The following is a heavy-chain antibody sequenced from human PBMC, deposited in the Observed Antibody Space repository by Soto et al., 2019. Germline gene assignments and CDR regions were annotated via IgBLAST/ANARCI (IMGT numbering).Heavy chain of an antibody. CDR3: GRCTGTSCHLGADF. J-gene: IGHJ4*02. Sequence: QVQLVESGGGVVQPGRSLRLSCVASGFTFSNYALHWVRQAPGRGLEWVALISFDGNNKYYANSVKGRFTISRDNSKNTLYLQMNSLRAEDTAVYYCGRCTGTSCHLGADFWGQGTLVIVSS. CDR1: GFTFSNYA. CDR2: ISFDGNNK. D-gene: IGHD2-2*01. V-gene: IGHV3-30-3*01.